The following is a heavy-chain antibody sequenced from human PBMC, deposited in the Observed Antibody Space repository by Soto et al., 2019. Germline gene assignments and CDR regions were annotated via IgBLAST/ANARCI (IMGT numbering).Heavy chain of an antibody. V-gene: IGHV2-5*02. CDR3: ARRRGGFGGGWTTPYFDY. CDR2: IYWDDDK. Sequence: QITLKESGPPVVKPTQTLMLTCSLSGFSLNTGGVGVGWIRQPPGKALEWLAVIYWDDDKSWNPSLRDRLTINRDASDDQVVLTVTNMDPVDTGTYYCARRRGGFGGGWTTPYFDYWGQGTLVTVSS. CDR1: GFSLNTGGVG. D-gene: IGHD6-19*01. J-gene: IGHJ4*02.